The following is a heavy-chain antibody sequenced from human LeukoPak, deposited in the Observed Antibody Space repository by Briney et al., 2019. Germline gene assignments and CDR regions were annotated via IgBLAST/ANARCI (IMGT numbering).Heavy chain of an antibody. D-gene: IGHD3-22*01. CDR1: GFTFSDYY. CDR3: ARDQNYDSSGYYVSSWYFDL. J-gene: IGHJ2*01. Sequence: GGSLRLSCAASGFTFSDYYMSWIRKAPGKGLEGVSYFSSSGSTLYYADSVKGRFTISRDNAKNSLYLQMNSLRAEDTAVYYCARDQNYDSSGYYVSSWYFDLWGRGTLVTVSS. V-gene: IGHV3-11*01. CDR2: FSSSGSTL.